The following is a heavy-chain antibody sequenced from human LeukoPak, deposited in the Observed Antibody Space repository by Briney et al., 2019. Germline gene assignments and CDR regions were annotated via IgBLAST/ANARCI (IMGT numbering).Heavy chain of an antibody. Sequence: PGGSLRLSCVASGFTFSSYAINWVRQAPGKGLEWVSGTSGSGGRTYYADSVKGRFTISRDNSKNTLYVQMNSLRAEDTAVYYCAKDGGSGYYYFDYWGQGTLVTVSS. CDR3: AKDGGSGYYYFDY. CDR2: TSGSGGRT. V-gene: IGHV3-23*01. D-gene: IGHD3-22*01. J-gene: IGHJ4*02. CDR1: GFTFSSYA.